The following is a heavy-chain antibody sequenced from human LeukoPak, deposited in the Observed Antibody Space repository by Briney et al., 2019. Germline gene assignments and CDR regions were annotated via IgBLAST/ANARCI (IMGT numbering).Heavy chain of an antibody. Sequence: SQTLSLTYTVSGGSISSGGYYWNWIRLPPGKGLEWIGYISYSGSTYFNPSLQSRVSISLDTSKNQFSLKLSSVTAADTAVYYCATPYYYAGSGLTGFDYWGQGTLVTVSS. CDR1: GGSISSGGYY. D-gene: IGHD3-22*01. CDR3: ATPYYYAGSGLTGFDY. V-gene: IGHV4-30-4*01. J-gene: IGHJ4*02. CDR2: ISYSGST.